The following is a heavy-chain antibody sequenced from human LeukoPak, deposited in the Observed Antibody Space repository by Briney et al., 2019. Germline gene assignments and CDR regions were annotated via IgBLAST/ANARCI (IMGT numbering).Heavy chain of an antibody. J-gene: IGHJ3*02. D-gene: IGHD3-10*01. Sequence: ASVTVSCKVPGYTLTELSMHWVRQVPGKGLEWMGGFYPEDGETIYAQRFQGRVTMTEDTSTDTAYMELSSLRSDDTAVYYCATLQQLWFGDLYRGGAFDIWGQGTLVTVSS. CDR1: GYTLTELS. CDR3: ATLQQLWFGDLYRGGAFDI. CDR2: FYPEDGET. V-gene: IGHV1-24*01.